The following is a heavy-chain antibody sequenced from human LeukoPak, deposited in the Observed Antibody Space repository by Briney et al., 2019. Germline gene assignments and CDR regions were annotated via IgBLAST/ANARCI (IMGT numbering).Heavy chain of an antibody. CDR2: IYYSGST. J-gene: IGHJ4*02. CDR1: GGSISSGGYY. CDR3: ARATVVTYYFDY. V-gene: IGHV4-61*03. Sequence: SDTLSLTCTVSGGSISSGGYYWSWIRQHPGKGLEWIGYIYYSGSTNYNPSLKTRVTISVDTSKNHFSLKLSSVTAADTAVYYCARATVVTYYFDYWGQGTLVTVSS. D-gene: IGHD4-23*01.